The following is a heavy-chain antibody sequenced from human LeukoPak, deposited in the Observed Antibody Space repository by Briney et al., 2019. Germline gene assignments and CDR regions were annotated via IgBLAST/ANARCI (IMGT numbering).Heavy chain of an antibody. CDR2: ILYDGSKK. D-gene: IGHD3-10*01. V-gene: IGHV3-30*18. J-gene: IGHJ6*02. CDR1: GFSFSSYG. CDR3: AKQLGWFGESYGMDV. Sequence: PGGSLRLSCAASGFSFSSYGMHWVRQAPGKGLEWVAVILYDGSKKYYADSVKGRFTISRDNSKNTLYLQMNSLRAEDTAVYYCAKQLGWFGESYGMDVWGQGTTVTVSS.